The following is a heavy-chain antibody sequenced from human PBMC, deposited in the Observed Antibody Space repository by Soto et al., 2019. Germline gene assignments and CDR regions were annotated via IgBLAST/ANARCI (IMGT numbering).Heavy chain of an antibody. CDR2: IYWDDGK. V-gene: IGHV2-5*02. J-gene: IGHJ4*02. D-gene: IGHD3-16*01. Sequence: QITLKESGPTLVKPTQTLTLTCTFSGFSLSTSGVGVGWIRQPPGKALEWLALIYWDDGKRYSPSLKSRLTDNXXTSKNQVVLTMTNVDPVDTATYYCAHRRRGSYFDSWGQGTLVTVSS. CDR3: AHRRRGSYFDS. CDR1: GFSLSTSGVG.